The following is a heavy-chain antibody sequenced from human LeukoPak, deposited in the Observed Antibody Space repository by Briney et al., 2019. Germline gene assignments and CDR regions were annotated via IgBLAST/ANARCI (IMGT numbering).Heavy chain of an antibody. CDR3: ARERDSNYYDSRGYSDAFDI. Sequence: SETLSLTCTVSGGSIRSGAYFWSWIRQRPGKGLEWIGYIHYSGSAYYNPSLKSRITVSVDTTKNQFSLKLSSVTAADTAMYYCARERDSNYYDSRGYSDAFDIWGQGTMVTVSS. CDR2: IHYSGSA. CDR1: GGSIRSGAYF. J-gene: IGHJ3*02. V-gene: IGHV4-31*03. D-gene: IGHD3-22*01.